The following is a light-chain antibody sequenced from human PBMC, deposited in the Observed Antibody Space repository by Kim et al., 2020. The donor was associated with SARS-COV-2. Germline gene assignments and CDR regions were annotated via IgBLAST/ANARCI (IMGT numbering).Light chain of an antibody. CDR1: QSLNNN. V-gene: IGKV3-15*01. CDR2: DAS. Sequence: VYPGERASLSGRARQSLNNNVAWYQQKPGQAPRLLIQDASTRATGIPARFSGSGSGTDFTLTISSLQSEDFAVYYCQHYSKWPFTFGPGTKVDIK. CDR3: QHYSKWPFT. J-gene: IGKJ3*01.